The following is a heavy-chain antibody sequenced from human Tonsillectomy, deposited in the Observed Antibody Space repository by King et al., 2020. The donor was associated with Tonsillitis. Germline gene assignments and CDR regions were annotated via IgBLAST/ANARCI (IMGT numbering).Heavy chain of an antibody. V-gene: IGHV4-34*01. CDR2: INHSGGT. D-gene: IGHD6-25*01. Sequence: VQLQQWGAGLLKPSETLSLTCAVYGGSFSGYYWSWIRQPPGKGLEWIGEINHSGGTNYNPSLKSRVTISVDTSKNQFSLKLSSVTAADTAVYYCASLGLAAATGYYYYYMDVWGKGTTVTVSS. CDR1: GGSFSGYY. CDR3: ASLGLAAATGYYYYYMDV. J-gene: IGHJ6*03.